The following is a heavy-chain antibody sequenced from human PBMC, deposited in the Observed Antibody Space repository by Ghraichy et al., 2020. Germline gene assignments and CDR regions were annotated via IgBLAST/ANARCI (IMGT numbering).Heavy chain of an antibody. CDR1: GYTFSGYY. J-gene: IGHJ5*02. V-gene: IGHV1-2*02. D-gene: IGHD3-10*01. CDR2: INPNSGGT. CDR3: ARDRRRQPGGYGSGSYSLDP. Sequence: ASVKVSCKASGYTFSGYYMHWVRQAPGQGLEWMGWINPNSGGTNYAQKFQGRVTMTRDTSISTAHMELSRLRSDDTAVYYCARDRRRQPGGYGSGSYSLDPWGQGTLVTVSS.